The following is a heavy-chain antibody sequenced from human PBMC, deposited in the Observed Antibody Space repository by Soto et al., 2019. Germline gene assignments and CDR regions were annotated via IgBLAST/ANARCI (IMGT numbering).Heavy chain of an antibody. Sequence: SETLSLTCTVSGDSITSRSYFWGWIRQPPGKGLEWIGSIYYSGRTYYNPSLKSRVTISVDTSKNQFSLSLSSVTAADTAVYHCARHDFMPTRQSGQFDSWGQGTLVTVPS. J-gene: IGHJ4*02. CDR3: ARHDFMPTRQSGQFDS. CDR2: IYYSGRT. CDR1: GDSITSRSYF. D-gene: IGHD2-2*01. V-gene: IGHV4-39*01.